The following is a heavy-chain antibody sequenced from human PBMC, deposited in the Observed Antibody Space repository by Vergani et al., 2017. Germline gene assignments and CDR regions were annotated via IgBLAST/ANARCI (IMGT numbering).Heavy chain of an antibody. CDR3: GRVADFYGLGSRLLDL. D-gene: IGHD3-10*01. V-gene: IGHV4-30-2*01. J-gene: IGHJ5*02. CDR1: GDAISRDTYS. Sequence: QLQLQESDSRLVNPSQTLSLTCTLSGDAISRDTYSWNWVRQPPGKPLEWIGSVYYSGNTYYNPSLGGRVTISGDTSKNQFSLKLNSVTAADKAVYYCGRVADFYGLGSRLLDLWGQGILVTVAS. CDR2: VYYSGNT.